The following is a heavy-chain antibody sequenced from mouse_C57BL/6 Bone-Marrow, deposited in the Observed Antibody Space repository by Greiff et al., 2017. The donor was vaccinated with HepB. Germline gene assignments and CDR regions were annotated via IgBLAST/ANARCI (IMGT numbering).Heavy chain of an antibody. CDR2: INPNNGGT. Sequence: VQLKESGPELVKSGASVKIPCKASGYTFTDYNMDWVKQSHGKSLEWIGDINPNNGGTIYNQKFKGKATLTVDKSSSTAYMELRSLTSEDTAVYYCARSGSSSWYFDYWGQGTTLTVSS. J-gene: IGHJ2*01. CDR1: GYTFTDYN. D-gene: IGHD1-1*01. CDR3: ARSGSSSWYFDY. V-gene: IGHV1-18*01.